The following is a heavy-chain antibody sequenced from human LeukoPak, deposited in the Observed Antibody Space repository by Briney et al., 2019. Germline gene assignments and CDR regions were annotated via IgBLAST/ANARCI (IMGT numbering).Heavy chain of an antibody. J-gene: IGHJ4*02. CDR2: ISSSSSYT. V-gene: IGHV3-21*01. CDR1: GFTFSSYS. Sequence: GGSLRLSCAASGFTFSSYSMNWVRQAPGKGLEWVSSISSSSSYTYYADSVKGRFTISRDNAKNSLYLQMNSLRAEDTAVYYCARDGSPGQFDYWGQGTLVTVSS. D-gene: IGHD3-10*01. CDR3: ARDGSPGQFDY.